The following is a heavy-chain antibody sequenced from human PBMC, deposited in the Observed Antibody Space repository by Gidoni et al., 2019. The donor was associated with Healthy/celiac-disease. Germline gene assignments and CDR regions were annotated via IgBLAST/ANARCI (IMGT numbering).Heavy chain of an antibody. J-gene: IGHJ3*02. CDR3: ARHVPYYYDSSRGAFDI. CDR1: GGSLCSSSSY. D-gene: IGHD3-22*01. V-gene: IGHV4-39*01. Sequence: QLQLQESGPGLVTPSETLSLPRTLSGGSLCSSSSYWGWIRQPPGKGLGWIGSIYYSGSTYYNPSLKSRVTISVDTAKNQFSLKLSSVTAADTAVYYCARHVPYYYDSSRGAFDIWGQGTMVTVSS. CDR2: IYYSGST.